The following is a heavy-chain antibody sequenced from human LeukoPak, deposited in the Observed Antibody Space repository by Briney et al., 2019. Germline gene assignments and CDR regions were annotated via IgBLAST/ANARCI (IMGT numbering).Heavy chain of an antibody. CDR1: GYTFSNHG. V-gene: IGHV3-33*06. J-gene: IGHJ1*01. Sequence: GGSLRLSCTASGYTFSNHGLHWVRQAPGKGLEWVALIWYDGSKRYYADSVQGRFTISRDDSKNTLFLQMNSLRAEDTAVYYCAKDYDPSIAAAGMGGYFQHWGQGTLVTVST. CDR2: IWYDGSKR. CDR3: AKDYDPSIAAAGMGGYFQH. D-gene: IGHD6-13*01.